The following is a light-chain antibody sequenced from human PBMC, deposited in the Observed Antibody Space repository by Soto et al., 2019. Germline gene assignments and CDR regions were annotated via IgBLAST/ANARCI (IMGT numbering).Light chain of an antibody. J-gene: IGKJ3*01. CDR3: QQSNDTPFT. CDR1: QSISSY. CDR2: ALS. Sequence: DIQMTQSPSSMSASIGDRVTITCRASQSISSYLNWYQQKPGKAPKLLMYALSTLQSGVPSRFSGSGSGTDFTLPISSLQPDDFATSFCQQSNDTPFTFGPGTTVAIK. V-gene: IGKV1-39*01.